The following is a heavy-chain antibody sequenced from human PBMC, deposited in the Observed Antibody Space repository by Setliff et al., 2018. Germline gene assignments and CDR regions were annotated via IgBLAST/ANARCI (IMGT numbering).Heavy chain of an antibody. CDR2: IYRGDRDT. CDR3: AKPQVELRWGFES. V-gene: IGHV3-23*03. D-gene: IGHD1-7*01. CDR1: GFTLSPFA. J-gene: IGHJ4*02. Sequence: GGSLRLSCAASGFTLSPFAMSWVRQAPGKGLEWVSTIYRGDRDTFYTDSVKGRFTIFRDGSKNTLFLHMTSLRAEDTAVYYCAKPQVELRWGFESWGQGTPVTVSS.